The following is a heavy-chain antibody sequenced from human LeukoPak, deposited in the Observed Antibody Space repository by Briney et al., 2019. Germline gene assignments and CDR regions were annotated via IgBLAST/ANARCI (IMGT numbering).Heavy chain of an antibody. J-gene: IGHJ4*02. D-gene: IGHD6-25*01. CDR1: GGSFSGDY. CDR2: INHSGSA. CDR3: ARKGISAMAAAFDY. V-gene: IGHV4-34*01. Sequence: PSETLSLTCGVYGGSFSGDYWSWVRQPPGKGLEWIGEINHSGSASYNPSLKSRVTISVDTSKIQFSLKLSSVTATDTAVYYCARKGISAMAAAFDYWGQGTLVTVSS.